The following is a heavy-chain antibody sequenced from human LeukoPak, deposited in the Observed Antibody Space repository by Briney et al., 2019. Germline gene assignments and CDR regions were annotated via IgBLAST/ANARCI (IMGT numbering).Heavy chain of an antibody. V-gene: IGHV4-59*01. CDR1: GGSITSYY. J-gene: IGHJ4*02. CDR3: ARGKEVITMLRGLKPGYYFDY. D-gene: IGHD3-10*01. Sequence: SETLSLTCTVSGGSITSYYWSWIRQPPGKGLEWIGYIYYSGSTKYKSSLKSRVTISVDTSKNQFSLKLSSVTAADTAVYYCARGKEVITMLRGLKPGYYFDYWGQGTLVTVSS. CDR2: IYYSGST.